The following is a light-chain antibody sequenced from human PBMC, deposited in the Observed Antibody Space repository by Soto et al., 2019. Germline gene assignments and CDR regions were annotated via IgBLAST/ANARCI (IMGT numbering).Light chain of an antibody. Sequence: QSVLTQPASVAGTPGKPITISCSGSRTDVGGYNYVSWYQQHPGKAPKLLIYEVDNRPSGVSYRFSGTKAGNTASLTISGLQAEDEADYYCSSYTTSSTRVFGSGTKV. CDR1: RTDVGGYNY. J-gene: IGLJ1*01. CDR2: EVD. V-gene: IGLV2-14*01. CDR3: SSYTTSSTRV.